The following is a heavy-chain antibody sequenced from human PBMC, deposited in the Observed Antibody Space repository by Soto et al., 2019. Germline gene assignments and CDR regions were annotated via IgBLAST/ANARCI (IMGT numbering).Heavy chain of an antibody. CDR1: GFTFSSYA. J-gene: IGHJ6*02. CDR3: ARDLSRGFCSGYTAPHNAMDV. V-gene: IGHV3-33*01. D-gene: IGHD3-3*01. Sequence: QVQLVESGGGVVQPGRSLRLSCAASGFTFSSYAIHWVRQAPGKGLEWVAVIWYDGSDKYYADSVKGRFIISRDNSKNTLYLQMNSLRAEDTAVYYCARDLSRGFCSGYTAPHNAMDVWGQGTTVTVSS. CDR2: IWYDGSDK.